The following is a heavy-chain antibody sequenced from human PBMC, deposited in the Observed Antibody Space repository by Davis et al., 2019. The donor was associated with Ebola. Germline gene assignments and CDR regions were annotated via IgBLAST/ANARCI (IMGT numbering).Heavy chain of an antibody. Sequence: ASVKVSCKASGYTFTSYVMHWVRQAPGQRLEWMGWINTYNGDTKYSQKFQGRVTITRDTSASTAYMELSSLTSEDTAVYYCARLSSSWSSLYVMDVWGQGTTVTVSS. V-gene: IGHV1-3*04. D-gene: IGHD6-13*01. CDR2: INTYNGDT. CDR1: GYTFTSYV. CDR3: ARLSSSWSSLYVMDV. J-gene: IGHJ6*02.